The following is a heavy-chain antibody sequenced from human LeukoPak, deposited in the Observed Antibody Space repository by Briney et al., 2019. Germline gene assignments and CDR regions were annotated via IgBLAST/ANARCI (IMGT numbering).Heavy chain of an antibody. J-gene: IGHJ3*02. CDR1: GGSISSYY. CDR3: ARARRITMIVVVEDAFDI. D-gene: IGHD3-22*01. V-gene: IGHV4-59*01. Sequence: SETLSLTCTVSGGSISSYYWSWIRQPPGKGLEWIGYIYYSGSTNYNPSLKSRVTISVDTSKNQFSLKLSSVTAADTAVYYCARARRITMIVVVEDAFDIWGQGTMVTVSS. CDR2: IYYSGST.